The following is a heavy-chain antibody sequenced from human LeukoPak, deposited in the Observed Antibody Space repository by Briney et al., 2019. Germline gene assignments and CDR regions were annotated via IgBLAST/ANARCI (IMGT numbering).Heavy chain of an antibody. CDR2: IYYSGST. CDR3: ARGGEDCGGDCYPYYFDY. CDR1: GYSISSGYY. Sequence: SETLSLTCTVSGYSISSGYYWSWIRQPPGKGLEWIGYIYYSGSTNYNPSLKSRVTISVDTSKNQFSLKLSSVTAADTAVYYCARGGEDCGGDCYPYYFDYWGQGTLVTVSS. V-gene: IGHV4-61*01. D-gene: IGHD2-21*02. J-gene: IGHJ4*02.